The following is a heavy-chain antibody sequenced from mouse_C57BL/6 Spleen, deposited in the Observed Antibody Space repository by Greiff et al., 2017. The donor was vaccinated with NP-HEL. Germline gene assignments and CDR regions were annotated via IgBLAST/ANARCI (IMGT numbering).Heavy chain of an antibody. V-gene: IGHV5-4*01. D-gene: IGHD2-4*01. J-gene: IGHJ4*01. Sequence: EVQGVESGGGLVKPGGSLKLSCAASGFTFSSYAMSWVRQTPEKRLEWVATISDGGSFTYYPDNVKGRFTISRDNAKNNLYLQMSHRKSEDTAMYYCSTIYYDYDSGCYYARDYWGQGTSVTVSP. CDR1: GFTFSSYA. CDR3: STIYYDYDSGCYYARDY. CDR2: ISDGGSFT.